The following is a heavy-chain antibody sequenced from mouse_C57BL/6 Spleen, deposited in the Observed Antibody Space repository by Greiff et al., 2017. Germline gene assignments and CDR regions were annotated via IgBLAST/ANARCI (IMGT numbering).Heavy chain of an antibody. Sequence: EVKLVESGGGLVKPGGSLKLSCAASGFTFSDYGMHWVRQAPEKGLEWVAYISSGSSTIYYADTVKGRFTISRDNAKNTLFLPMTSLRSEDTAMYYCARDTYGHGFAYWGQGTLVTVSA. CDR1: GFTFSDYG. CDR3: ARDTYGHGFAY. J-gene: IGHJ3*01. CDR2: ISSGSSTI. D-gene: IGHD2-2*01. V-gene: IGHV5-17*01.